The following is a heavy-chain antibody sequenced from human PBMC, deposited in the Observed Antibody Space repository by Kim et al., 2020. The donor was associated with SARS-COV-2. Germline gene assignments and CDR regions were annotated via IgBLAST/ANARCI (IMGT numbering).Heavy chain of an antibody. V-gene: IGHV4-30-2*01. D-gene: IGHD3-10*01. J-gene: IGHJ6*02. Sequence: SETLSLTCAVSGGSFSSGDYSWTWIRQPPGQGLEWIGYIHHSGAIYSNPSLRSRLTLSIDRSKNQFYMRLSSVTAADTAVYFCARGPLLRFGDDTVHGFAVWGQGTPVTVSS. CDR1: GGSFSSGDYS. CDR2: IHHSGAI. CDR3: ARGPLLRFGDDTVHGFAV.